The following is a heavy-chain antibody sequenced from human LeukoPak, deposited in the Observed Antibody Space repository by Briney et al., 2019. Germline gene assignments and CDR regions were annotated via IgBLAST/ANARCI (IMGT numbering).Heavy chain of an antibody. V-gene: IGHV3-48*03. J-gene: IGHJ4*02. D-gene: IGHD6-13*01. CDR1: RFTFSNYE. Sequence: GGSLRLSCAASRFTFSNYEMHWVRQAPGKGLEWLSYISSSGNTIYYADSVKGRFTISRDYSKNSLYLQMNSLRAEDTAVYYCATCPPSSWYHFDFWGQGALVTVSS. CDR2: ISSSGNTI. CDR3: ATCPPSSWYHFDF.